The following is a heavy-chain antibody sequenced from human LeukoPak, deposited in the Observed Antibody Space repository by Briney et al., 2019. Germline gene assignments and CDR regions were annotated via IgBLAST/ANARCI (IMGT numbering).Heavy chain of an antibody. D-gene: IGHD3-22*01. CDR3: ARAASNYDSSGYYFPHYYYYMDV. V-gene: IGHV4-59*01. J-gene: IGHJ6*03. Sequence: SETLSLTCSVSGGSINSYYWTWIRQPPGKGLEWIGNIHDSGSTRYNPSLESRITISVDTSKNQFSLKLSAVTAADTAVYYCARAASNYDSSGYYFPHYYYYMDVWGKGTTVTVSS. CDR2: IHDSGST. CDR1: GGSINSYY.